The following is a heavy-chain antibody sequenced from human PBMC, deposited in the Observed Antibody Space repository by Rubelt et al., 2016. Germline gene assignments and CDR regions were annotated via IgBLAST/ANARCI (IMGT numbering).Heavy chain of an antibody. D-gene: IGHD5-12*01. V-gene: IGHV4-31*03. CDR1: GGSISSGGYY. Sequence: QTLSLTCTVSGGSISSGGYYWSWIRQHPGKGLEWIGYIYYSGSTYYNPSLKSRATISVDTSKNQFSLKLSSVTAADTAVYYCARDTVATIYYYYGMDVWGQGTTVTVSS. CDR2: IYYSGST. CDR3: ARDTVATIYYYYGMDV. J-gene: IGHJ6*02.